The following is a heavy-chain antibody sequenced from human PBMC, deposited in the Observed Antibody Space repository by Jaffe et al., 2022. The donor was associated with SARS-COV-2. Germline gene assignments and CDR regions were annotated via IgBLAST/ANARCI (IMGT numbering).Heavy chain of an antibody. Sequence: QLQLQESGPGLVKPSETLSLTCSVSGGSISSSTYFWGWIRQPPGKGLEWIGSIYYSGSSYYNPSLKSRVIMSVDTSKNQFSLKLSSVTAADTAVYFCVRQQGYCNGDCYIEHWGQGTPVTVSS. V-gene: IGHV4-39*01. D-gene: IGHD2-21*02. CDR1: GGSISSSTYF. CDR2: IYYSGSS. J-gene: IGHJ1*01. CDR3: VRQQGYCNGDCYIEH.